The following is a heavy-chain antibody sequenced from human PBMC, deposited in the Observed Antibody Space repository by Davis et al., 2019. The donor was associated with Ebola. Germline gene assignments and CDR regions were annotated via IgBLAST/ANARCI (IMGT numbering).Heavy chain of an antibody. J-gene: IGHJ5*02. CDR1: GYSFVSYG. D-gene: IGHD2-2*01. V-gene: IGHV1-69*04. Sequence: AASVKVSCKASGYSFVSYGISWVRQAPGQGLEWMGRIIPILGIANYAQKFQGRVTITADKSTSTAYMELSSLRSEDTAVYYCARGLHIVVVPAADFNWFDPWGQGTLVTVSS. CDR2: IIPILGIA. CDR3: ARGLHIVVVPAADFNWFDP.